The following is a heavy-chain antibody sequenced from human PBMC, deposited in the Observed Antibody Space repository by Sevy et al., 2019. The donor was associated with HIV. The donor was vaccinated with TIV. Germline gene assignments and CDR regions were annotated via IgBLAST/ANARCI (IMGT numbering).Heavy chain of an antibody. J-gene: IGHJ6*02. CDR2: ISYTSTTI. CDR3: ASSDATSRFGYYYFAMDF. Sequence: GESLKISCAASGFTFSDYYMSWIRQAPGKGLEWVSYISYTSTTIYYADSVRGRFTISRDNAKNTLYLQMYSLRDEDTAVYYCASSDATSRFGYYYFAMDFWGQGTSVTVSS. V-gene: IGHV3-11*04. CDR1: GFTFSDYY. D-gene: IGHD3-22*01.